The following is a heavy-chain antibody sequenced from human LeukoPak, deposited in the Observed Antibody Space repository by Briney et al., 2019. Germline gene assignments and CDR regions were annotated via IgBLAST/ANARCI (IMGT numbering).Heavy chain of an antibody. J-gene: IGHJ5*02. Sequence: ASVKVSCKVSGYTLTELSMHWVRQAPGKGLEWMGGFDPEDGETIYAQKFQGRVTMTEDTSTDTAYTELSSLRSEDTAVYYCATARGGYYYNWFDPWGQGTLVTVSS. CDR1: GYTLTELS. D-gene: IGHD3-22*01. CDR3: ATARGGYYYNWFDP. CDR2: FDPEDGET. V-gene: IGHV1-24*01.